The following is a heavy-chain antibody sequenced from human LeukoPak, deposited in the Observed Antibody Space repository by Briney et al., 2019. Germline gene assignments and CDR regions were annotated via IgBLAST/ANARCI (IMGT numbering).Heavy chain of an antibody. Sequence: PGGSLRLSCAASGFTVSSNYMSWVRQAPGRGLEWVSVIYSGGGTYYADSVKGRFTISRDNSKNTLYLQTNSLRAEDTAVYYCARLGVQSAGKYYFDYWGQGTLVTVSS. CDR3: ARLGVQSAGKYYFDY. CDR1: GFTVSSNY. V-gene: IGHV3-66*04. D-gene: IGHD2-8*01. J-gene: IGHJ4*02. CDR2: IYSGGGT.